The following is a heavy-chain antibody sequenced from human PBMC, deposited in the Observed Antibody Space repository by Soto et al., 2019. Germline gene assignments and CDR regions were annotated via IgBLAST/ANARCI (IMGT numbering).Heavy chain of an antibody. CDR2: IYHSGTT. J-gene: IGHJ4*02. D-gene: IGHD2-15*01. CDR1: GGSISDNW. CDR3: ARHVAVPRTRGFDY. Sequence: QVQLQESGPGLVKPSGTLSLTCAVAGGSISDNWWSWVRQAPGKGLEWIGEIYHSGTTYYNPSLXXRXXXXXXXXXXXXXXTLSSVTAADTAVYYCARHVAVPRTRGFDYWGQGALVAVSS. V-gene: IGHV4-4*02.